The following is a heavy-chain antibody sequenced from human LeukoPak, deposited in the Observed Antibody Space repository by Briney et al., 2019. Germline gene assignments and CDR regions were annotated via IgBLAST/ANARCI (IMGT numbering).Heavy chain of an antibody. J-gene: IGHJ4*02. CDR1: GYRFNDYY. CDR2: INPKTGVT. CDR3: ARDHVSGKDDRNFDY. D-gene: IGHD3-10*01. Sequence: ASVKVSCKASGYRFNDYYMFWIRQAPGQGIEWVGWINPKTGVTSYAQKFQGRVTVTTDTSISTLNMELNSLIFDDTAVYYCARDHVSGKDDRNFDYWGQGTLVTVSS. V-gene: IGHV1-2*02.